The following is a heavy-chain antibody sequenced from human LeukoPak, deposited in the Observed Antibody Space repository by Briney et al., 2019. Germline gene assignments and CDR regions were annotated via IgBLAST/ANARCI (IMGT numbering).Heavy chain of an antibody. CDR1: GFTFSSYW. J-gene: IGHJ5*02. V-gene: IGHV3-30*18. Sequence: GGSLRLSCAASGFTFSSYWMSWVRQAPGKGLEWVAVISYDGSNKYYADSVKGRFAISRDNSKNTLYLQMNSLRAEDTAAYYCAKDLSLMSPLNWFDPWGQGTLVTVSS. CDR3: AKDLSLMSPLNWFDP. CDR2: ISYDGSNK.